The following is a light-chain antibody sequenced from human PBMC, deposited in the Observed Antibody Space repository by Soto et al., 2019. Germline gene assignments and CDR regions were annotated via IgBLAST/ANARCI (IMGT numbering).Light chain of an antibody. J-gene: IGLJ3*02. Sequence: QPVLTQPPSASASLGASVKLTCTLSSGHNSYAIAWHQQQPEKGPRYLMKLNSDGSHSKGDGILDRFSGSSSGAERYLTISSLQSEDEADYYCQTWSTDIRVFGGGTKVTVL. V-gene: IGLV4-69*01. CDR1: SGHNSYA. CDR3: QTWSTDIRV. CDR2: LNSDGSH.